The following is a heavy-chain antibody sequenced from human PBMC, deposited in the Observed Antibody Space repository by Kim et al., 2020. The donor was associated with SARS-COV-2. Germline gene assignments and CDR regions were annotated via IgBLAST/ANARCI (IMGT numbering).Heavy chain of an antibody. D-gene: IGHD3-22*01. V-gene: IGHV3-48*02. J-gene: IGHJ4*02. CDR3: ARDYYDSSGYYSGGY. Sequence: DSVKGRFTISRDNAKSSLFLQMNSLRDEDTAVYYCARDYYDSSGYYSGGYWGQGTLVTVSS.